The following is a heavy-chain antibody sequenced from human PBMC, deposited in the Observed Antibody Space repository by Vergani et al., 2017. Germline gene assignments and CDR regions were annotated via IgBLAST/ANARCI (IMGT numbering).Heavy chain of an antibody. J-gene: IGHJ4*02. Sequence: QVQLQESGPGLVKPSETLSLTCTVSGGSISSYYWSWIRQPPGKGLEWIGYIYYSGSTNYNPSLKSRVTISVDTSKNQFSLKLSSVTAADTAVYYCARHNPTTSEWLVHEGGFDYGGQGTLVTVSS. CDR2: IYYSGST. V-gene: IGHV4-59*08. CDR1: GGSISSYY. CDR3: ARHNPTTSEWLVHEGGFDY. D-gene: IGHD6-19*01.